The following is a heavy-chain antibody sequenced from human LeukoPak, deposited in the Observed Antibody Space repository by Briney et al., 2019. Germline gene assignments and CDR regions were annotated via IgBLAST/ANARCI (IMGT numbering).Heavy chain of an antibody. CDR1: GFTFSSYA. Sequence: GGSLRLSCAASGFTFSSYAMSWVRQAPGKGLEWVSAISGSGGSTYYADSVKGRFTISRDNSKNTLYLQMNSLRAEDTAVYYCAKDHSRITMIVVVISGDAFDIWGQGTMVTVSS. V-gene: IGHV3-23*01. J-gene: IGHJ3*02. D-gene: IGHD3-22*01. CDR3: AKDHSRITMIVVVISGDAFDI. CDR2: ISGSGGST.